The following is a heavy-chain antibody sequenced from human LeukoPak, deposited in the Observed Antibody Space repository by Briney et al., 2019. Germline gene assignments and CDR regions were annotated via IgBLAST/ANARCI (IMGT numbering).Heavy chain of an antibody. CDR3: ARGRGYFHDYGGNTFDY. CDR2: IYSGGST. J-gene: IGHJ4*02. Sequence: PGGSLRLSCGASGFSFSNYAMTWVRQAPGKGLEWVSVIYSGGSTYYADSVKGRFTISRDNSKNTLYLQMNSLRAEDTAVYYCARGRGYFHDYGGNTFDYWGQGTLVTVSS. CDR1: GFSFSNYA. V-gene: IGHV3-66*01. D-gene: IGHD4-23*01.